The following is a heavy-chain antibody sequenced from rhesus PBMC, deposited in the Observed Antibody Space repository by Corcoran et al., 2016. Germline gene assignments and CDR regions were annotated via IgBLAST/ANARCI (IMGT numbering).Heavy chain of an antibody. D-gene: IGHD3-22*01. Sequence: QVQLQESGPGLVKPSETRSLTCAVSGYSISSGYGWSWIRQPPGKGLVWIGYIGGRSGNTNANPSLKSRVTISKDTSTNQFSLKLSSVTAADTAVYYCASLELGDYYFDYWGQGVLVTVSS. CDR3: ASLELGDYYFDY. J-gene: IGHJ4*01. CDR1: GYSISSGYG. CDR2: IGGRSGNT. V-gene: IGHV4-127*01.